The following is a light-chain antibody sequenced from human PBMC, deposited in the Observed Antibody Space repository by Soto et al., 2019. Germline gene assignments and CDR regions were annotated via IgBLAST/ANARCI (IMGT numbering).Light chain of an antibody. CDR3: QQRGDWPPIT. CDR1: QSVSTF. J-gene: IGKJ5*01. Sequence: EIVLTRSPATLCLSPGARAVLSCRASQSVSTFLAWFQQKPGQPPRLLIYNASNRTTGIPARFSGSGSGTDFTLSISSLEPEDFAVYYCQQRGDWPPITFGQGTRLEIK. V-gene: IGKV3-11*01. CDR2: NAS.